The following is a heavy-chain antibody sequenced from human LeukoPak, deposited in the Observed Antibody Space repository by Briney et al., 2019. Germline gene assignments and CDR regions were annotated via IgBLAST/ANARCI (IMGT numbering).Heavy chain of an antibody. J-gene: IGHJ5*02. V-gene: IGHV1-18*01. D-gene: IGHD6-6*01. CDR2: ISAYNGNT. CDR3: AITRGQLAYNWFDP. CDR1: GYTFTSYG. Sequence: GASVKVSCKASGYTFTSYGISWVRQAPGQGLEWVGWISAYNGNTNYAQKLQGRVTMTTDTSTSTAYMELRSLRSDDTAVYYCAITRGQLAYNWFDPWGQGTLVTVSS.